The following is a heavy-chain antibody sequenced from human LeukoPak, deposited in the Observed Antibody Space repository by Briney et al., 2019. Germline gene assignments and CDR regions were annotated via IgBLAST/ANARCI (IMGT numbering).Heavy chain of an antibody. CDR3: ARDKNTAMVRPTPYDAFDI. J-gene: IGHJ3*02. CDR1: GGTFSSYA. Sequence: VASVKVSCKASGGTFSSYAISWVRQAPGQGLEWMGGIIPIFGTANYAQKFQGRVTITADESTSTAYMELSSLRSEDTAVYYCARDKNTAMVRPTPYDAFDIWGQGTMVTVSS. CDR2: IIPIFGTA. V-gene: IGHV1-69*01. D-gene: IGHD5-18*01.